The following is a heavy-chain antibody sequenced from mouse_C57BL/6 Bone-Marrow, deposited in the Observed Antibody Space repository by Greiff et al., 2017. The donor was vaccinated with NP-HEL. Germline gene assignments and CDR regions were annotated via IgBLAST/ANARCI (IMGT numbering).Heavy chain of an antibody. D-gene: IGHD2-1*01. J-gene: IGHJ3*01. CDR2: INPNNGGT. V-gene: IGHV1-26*01. CDR3: ARPIYYGNYKGVWFAY. Sequence: VQLQQSGPELVKPGASVKISCKASGYTFTDYYMNWVKQSHGKSLEWIGDINPNNGGTSYNQKFKGKATLTVDKSSSTAYMELRSLPSEDSAVYYCARPIYYGNYKGVWFAYWGQGTLVTVSA. CDR1: GYTFTDYY.